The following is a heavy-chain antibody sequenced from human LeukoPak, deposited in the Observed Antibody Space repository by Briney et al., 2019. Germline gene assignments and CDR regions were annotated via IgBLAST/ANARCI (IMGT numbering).Heavy chain of an antibody. D-gene: IGHD3-22*01. J-gene: IGHJ4*02. CDR1: GFTFSSYE. Sequence: GGSLRLSCAASGFTFSSYEMNWVRQAPGKGLEGVSYISSSGRTIYYADSVKGRFTISRDNAKNSLYLQMNSLRAEDTAVYYCARAQRMIVPNFDYWGQGTLVTVSS. CDR3: ARAQRMIVPNFDY. CDR2: ISSSGRTI. V-gene: IGHV3-48*03.